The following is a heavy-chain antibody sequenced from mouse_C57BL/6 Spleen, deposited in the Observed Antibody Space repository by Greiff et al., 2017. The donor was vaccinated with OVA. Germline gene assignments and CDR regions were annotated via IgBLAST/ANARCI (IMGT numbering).Heavy chain of an antibody. CDR2: INPSSGYT. CDR3: ARSPYDYDGYYYAMDY. Sequence: QVQLKQSGAELAKPGASVKLSCKASGYTFTSYWMHWVKQRPGQGLEWIGYINPSSGYTKYNQKFKDKATLTADKSSSTAYMQLSSLTYEDSAVYYCARSPYDYDGYYYAMDYWGQGTSVTVSS. V-gene: IGHV1-7*01. J-gene: IGHJ4*01. D-gene: IGHD2-4*01. CDR1: GYTFTSYW.